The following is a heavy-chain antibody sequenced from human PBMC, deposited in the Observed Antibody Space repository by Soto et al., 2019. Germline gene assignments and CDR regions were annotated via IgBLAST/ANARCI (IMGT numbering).Heavy chain of an antibody. J-gene: IGHJ4*02. D-gene: IGHD2-15*01. V-gene: IGHV3-23*01. CDR1: GFTFSNYA. CDR2: ISDSGGST. CDR3: AKCPAWGGGCERLDY. Sequence: EVQLLESGGGLVQRGGSLRLSCAASGFTFSNYAMSWVRQAPGKGLEWDSLISDSGGSTYYAGSVKGRFTISRDNSKNTLYLQMNSLRAEDTAVYYCAKCPAWGGGCERLDYWGQGALVTVSS.